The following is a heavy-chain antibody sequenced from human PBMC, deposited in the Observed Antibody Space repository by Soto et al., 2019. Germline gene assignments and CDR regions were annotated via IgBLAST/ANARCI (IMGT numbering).Heavy chain of an antibody. V-gene: IGHV4-31*03. CDR3: ARLVLAAPGYYYGMDV. D-gene: IGHD2-15*01. J-gene: IGHJ6*02. Sequence: QVQLQESGPGLVKPSQTLSLTCTVSGGSISSGGYYWSWIRQHPGKGLEWIGYIYYSGSTYYNPSLKSRVTISVDTSKNQFSLKLSSVTAADTAVYYCARLVLAAPGYYYGMDVWGQGTTVTVSS. CDR2: IYYSGST. CDR1: GGSISSGGYY.